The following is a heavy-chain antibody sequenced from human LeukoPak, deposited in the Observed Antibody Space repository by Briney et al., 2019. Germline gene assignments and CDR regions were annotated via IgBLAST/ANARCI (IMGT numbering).Heavy chain of an antibody. D-gene: IGHD3-22*01. CDR3: ARDSNEYYYDSSGSYFDY. V-gene: IGHV3-11*04. CDR2: ISSSGSTI. CDR1: GFTFSDYY. J-gene: IGHJ4*02. Sequence: GGSLRLSCAASGFTFSDYYMSWIRQAPGKGLEWVSYISSSGSTIYYADSVKGRFTISRDNSKNTLYLQMNSLRAEDTAVYYCARDSNEYYYDSSGSYFDYWGQGTLVTVSS.